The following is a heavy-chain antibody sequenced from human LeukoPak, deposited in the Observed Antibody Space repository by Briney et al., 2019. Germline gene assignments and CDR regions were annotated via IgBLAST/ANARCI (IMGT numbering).Heavy chain of an antibody. CDR2: ISWNSGSI. D-gene: IGHD3-9*01. CDR3: AKGIRDLTGYYFDY. J-gene: IGHJ4*02. CDR1: GFTFDDYA. V-gene: IGHV3-9*03. Sequence: GGSLRLSCAASGFTFDDYAMHWVRQAPGKGLEWVSGISWNSGSIGYAYSVKGRFTISRDNAKNSLYLQMNSLRAEDMALYYCAKGIRDLTGYYFDYWGQGTLVTVSS.